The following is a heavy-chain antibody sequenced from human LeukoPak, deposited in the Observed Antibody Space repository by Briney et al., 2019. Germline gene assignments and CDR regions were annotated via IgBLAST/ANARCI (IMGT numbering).Heavy chain of an antibody. J-gene: IGHJ5*02. V-gene: IGHV3-20*04. Sequence: SGGSLRLSCAASGFTFDDYGMSWVRQAPGKGLEWVSGINWNGGSTGYADSVKGRFTISRDNSKNTLYLQMNSLRAEDTAVYYCARLLTSNAFDPWGQGTLVTVSS. CDR2: INWNGGST. CDR3: ARLLTSNAFDP. CDR1: GFTFDDYG. D-gene: IGHD2-15*01.